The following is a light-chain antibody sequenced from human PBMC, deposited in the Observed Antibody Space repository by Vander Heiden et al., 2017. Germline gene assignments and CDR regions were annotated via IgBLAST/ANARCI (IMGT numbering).Light chain of an antibody. Sequence: DIQMTQSPSSLSASVGDRVTITCRARQYIRRYLNWYQQKPVKAPKLLFYSASTLQSRVPSRFSGSASGTDFTLTISRLHPEDFATYFCQGSDGTPQTFGQGTKLEIK. CDR2: SAS. CDR1: QYIRRY. J-gene: IGKJ1*01. CDR3: QGSDGTPQT. V-gene: IGKV1-39*01.